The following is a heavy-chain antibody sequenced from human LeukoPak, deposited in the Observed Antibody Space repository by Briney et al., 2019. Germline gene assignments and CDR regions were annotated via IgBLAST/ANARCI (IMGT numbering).Heavy chain of an antibody. CDR3: ARGLRVGYDFEGY. V-gene: IGHV4-34*01. Sequence: SETLSLTCAVYGGSFSGYYWSWIRQPPGKGLEWIGEINHSGSTNYSPSLKSRVTISVDTSKNQFSLKLSSVTAADTAAYYCARGLRVGYDFEGYWGQGTLVTVSS. CDR1: GGSFSGYY. D-gene: IGHD5-12*01. CDR2: INHSGST. J-gene: IGHJ4*02.